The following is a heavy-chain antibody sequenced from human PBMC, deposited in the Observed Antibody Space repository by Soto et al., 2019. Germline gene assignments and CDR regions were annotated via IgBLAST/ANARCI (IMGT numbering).Heavy chain of an antibody. J-gene: IGHJ3*01. CDR2: INPDKGNT. Sequence: QVQLVQSGAEVRKPGASVNISCRASGFSFSDNLINWVRQAPGQSLEWMGWINPDKGNTSYSQPFLGRFTISRHSSASIAYVEVSALTSEDTAVYYCARDILSIGPRANDASDVRGQGTMVTVSS. D-gene: IGHD2-8*02. V-gene: IGHV1-3*01. CDR1: GFSFSDNL. CDR3: ARDILSIGPRANDASDV.